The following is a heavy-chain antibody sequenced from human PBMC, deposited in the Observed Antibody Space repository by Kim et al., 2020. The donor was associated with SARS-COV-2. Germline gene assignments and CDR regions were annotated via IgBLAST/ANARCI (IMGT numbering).Heavy chain of an antibody. CDR3: TRNLYSSSWWDLDP. Sequence: GGSLRLSCTASGFTFGDYAMSWVRQAPGKGLEWVGFIRSEAYVGTTEYAASVKGRFTISRDDSKSIAYLQMNSLKTEDTAVYYCTRNLYSSSWWDLDPWGQGTLVTVSS. CDR2: IRSEAYVGTT. CDR1: GFTFGDYA. D-gene: IGHD6-13*01. J-gene: IGHJ5*02. V-gene: IGHV3-49*04.